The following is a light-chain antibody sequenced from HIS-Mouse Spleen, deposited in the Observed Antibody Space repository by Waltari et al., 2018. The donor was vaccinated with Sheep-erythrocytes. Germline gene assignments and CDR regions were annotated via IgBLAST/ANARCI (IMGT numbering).Light chain of an antibody. CDR2: DVS. V-gene: IGLV2-11*01. CDR3: CSYAGSYNHV. CDR1: SSDVGGCHY. Sequence: QSALTQPRSVSGSPGQSVPISCTGTSSDVGGCHYVSWYQQHPGKAPKLMIYDVSKRPSGVPDRFSGSKSGNTASLTISGLQAEDEADYYCCSYAGSYNHVFATGTKVTVL. J-gene: IGLJ1*01.